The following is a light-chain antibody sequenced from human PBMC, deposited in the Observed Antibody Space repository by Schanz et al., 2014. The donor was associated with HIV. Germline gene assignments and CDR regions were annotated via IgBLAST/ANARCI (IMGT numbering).Light chain of an antibody. CDR3: QQYGRSPLT. V-gene: IGKV3-20*01. J-gene: IGKJ4*01. CDR2: GAS. Sequence: EIVMTQFPATLSVSPGGTATLSCRASQSVANNLAWYQQKPGQAPRLLIYGASSRATGIPDRFSGSGSGTDFTLTISRLEPEDSAVYYCQQYGRSPLTFGGGTKVEIK. CDR1: QSVANN.